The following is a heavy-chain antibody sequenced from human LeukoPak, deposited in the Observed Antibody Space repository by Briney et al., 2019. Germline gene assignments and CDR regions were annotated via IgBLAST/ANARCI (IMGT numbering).Heavy chain of an antibody. CDR1: GYTFTRYD. Sequence: AAVTDSCKTSGYTFTRYDIHSVRPAPGQGVEWMGIINTSGGSTTYAQKFQGRITMTRDTSTSTVYMDLSSLRPEDTAVYYCARTTVTTYFDYWGQGTLVTVS. V-gene: IGHV1-46*01. CDR3: ARTTVTTYFDY. D-gene: IGHD4-17*01. J-gene: IGHJ4*02. CDR2: INTSGGST.